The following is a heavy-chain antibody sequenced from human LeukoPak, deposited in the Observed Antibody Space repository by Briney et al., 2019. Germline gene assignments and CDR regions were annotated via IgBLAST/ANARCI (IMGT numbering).Heavy chain of an antibody. Sequence: PGGSLRLSCAASGFTFSSYGMHWVRQAPGKGLEWVAVISYDGSNKYYADSVKGRFTISRDNSKNTLYLQMNSLRAEDTAVYYCAKDQWLDYWGRGTLVTVSS. CDR1: GFTFSSYG. J-gene: IGHJ4*02. CDR3: AKDQWLDY. D-gene: IGHD6-19*01. V-gene: IGHV3-30*18. CDR2: ISYDGSNK.